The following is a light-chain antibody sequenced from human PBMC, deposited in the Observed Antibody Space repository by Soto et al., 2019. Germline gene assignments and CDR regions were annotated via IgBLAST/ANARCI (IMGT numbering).Light chain of an antibody. CDR3: ETWDSNTRV. CDR1: SGHSSYA. Sequence: QSVLTQSPSASASLGASVKLTCTLSSGHSSYAIAWHQKQPGKGPRYLMDLNNDGSHTKGDGIPDRFSGSSSGADRFLIISSLQSEDEADYYCETWDSNTRVFGGGTQLTVL. CDR2: LNNDGSH. J-gene: IGLJ7*01. V-gene: IGLV4-69*01.